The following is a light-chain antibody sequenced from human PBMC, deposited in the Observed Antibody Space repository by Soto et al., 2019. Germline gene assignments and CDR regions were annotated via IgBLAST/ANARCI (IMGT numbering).Light chain of an antibody. V-gene: IGKV1-39*01. CDR2: AAS. CDR3: QQSYSTPLT. J-gene: IGKJ4*01. Sequence: DIQMTQSTSSLSASVGDRVTITYQASQDISNYLNWYQQKPGKAPKLLIYAASSLQSGVPSRFSGSGSGTDFTLTISSLQPEDFATYYCQQSYSTPLTFGGGTKVDI. CDR1: QDISNY.